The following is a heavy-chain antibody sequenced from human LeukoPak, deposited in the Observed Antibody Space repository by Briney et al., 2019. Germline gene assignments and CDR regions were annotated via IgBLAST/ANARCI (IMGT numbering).Heavy chain of an antibody. Sequence: SETLSLTCTVSGGSISTYYWSWIRQPPGKGLEWIGYIYYSGSTKYNPSLKSRVTISVDTSKNRFSLKLSSVTAADTAVYYCARVHRYCSGGSCYLFDYWGQGTLVTVSS. J-gene: IGHJ4*02. D-gene: IGHD2-15*01. CDR2: IYYSGST. CDR3: ARVHRYCSGGSCYLFDY. CDR1: GGSISTYY. V-gene: IGHV4-59*01.